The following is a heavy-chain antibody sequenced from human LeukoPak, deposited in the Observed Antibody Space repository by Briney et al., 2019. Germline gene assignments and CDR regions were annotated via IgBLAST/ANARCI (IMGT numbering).Heavy chain of an antibody. Sequence: SETLSLTCTVSGGSISSYYWSWIRQPAGKGLEWIGRIYTSGSTNYNPSLKSRVTMSVDTSKNQFSLKLSSVTAADTAVYYCAREKGYCSGGSRYDNWFDPWGQGTLVTVSS. CDR1: GGSISSYY. J-gene: IGHJ5*02. CDR3: AREKGYCSGGSRYDNWFDP. V-gene: IGHV4-4*07. D-gene: IGHD2-15*01. CDR2: IYTSGST.